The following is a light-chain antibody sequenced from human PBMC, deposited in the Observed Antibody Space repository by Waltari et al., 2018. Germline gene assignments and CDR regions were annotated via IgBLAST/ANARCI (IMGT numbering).Light chain of an antibody. J-gene: IGKJ2*01. V-gene: IGKV3-20*01. CDR1: QSLTKRY. Sequence: VLTQSPGTLSLSPGERATLSCRASQSLTKRYLAWYQQKPGQAPRLLIYGASSRAAGIPDRCSGSGSGTDFTLTISRLEPEDCAVYYCQQYGSSVLYTFGQGTKLEIK. CDR3: QQYGSSVLYT. CDR2: GAS.